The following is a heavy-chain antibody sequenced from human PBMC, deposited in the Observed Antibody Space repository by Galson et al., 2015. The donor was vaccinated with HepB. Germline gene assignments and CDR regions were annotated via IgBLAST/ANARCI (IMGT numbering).Heavy chain of an antibody. CDR2: TYYRSEWYN. J-gene: IGHJ6*02. D-gene: IGHD3-3*01. Sequence: CAISGDSVSSNSAAWNWIRQSPSRGLEWLGRTYYRSEWYNDYAVSVKSRITINPDTSKNQFSLQLNSVTPEDTAVYYCARDRVGKDSWSGYWDHHYYGMDVWGQGTTVTVSS. V-gene: IGHV6-1*01. CDR1: GDSVSSNSAA. CDR3: ARDRVGKDSWSGYWDHHYYGMDV.